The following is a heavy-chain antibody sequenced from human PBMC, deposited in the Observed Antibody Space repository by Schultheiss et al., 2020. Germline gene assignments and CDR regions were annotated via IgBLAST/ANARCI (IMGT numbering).Heavy chain of an antibody. Sequence: GESLKISCAASGFTFSSYAMHWVRQAPGKGLEWVSYISSSGSTIYYADSVKGRFTISRDNAKNSLYLQMNSLRAEDTAVYYCARVGYYYYYGMDVWGQGTTVTVSS. V-gene: IGHV3-48*04. CDR1: GFTFSSYA. J-gene: IGHJ6*02. CDR2: ISSSGSTI. CDR3: ARVGYYYYYGMDV.